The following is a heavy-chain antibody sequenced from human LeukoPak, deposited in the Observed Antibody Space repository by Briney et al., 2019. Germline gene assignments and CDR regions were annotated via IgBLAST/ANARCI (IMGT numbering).Heavy chain of an antibody. Sequence: PGGSLRLSCAASRLTFSSYSMNWVRQAPGKGLEWVSYISSSSSIISYADSVKGRFTISRDNAKNSLYLQMNSLRDEDTAVYYCARTVIAVAANWFDPWGQGTLVTVSS. CDR2: ISSSSSII. J-gene: IGHJ5*02. CDR1: RLTFSSYS. D-gene: IGHD6-19*01. V-gene: IGHV3-48*02. CDR3: ARTVIAVAANWFDP.